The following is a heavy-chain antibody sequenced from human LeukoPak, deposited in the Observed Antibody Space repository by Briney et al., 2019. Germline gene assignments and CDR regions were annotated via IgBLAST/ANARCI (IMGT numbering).Heavy chain of an antibody. V-gene: IGHV5-51*01. J-gene: IGHJ2*01. CDR2: IYPGDSDT. CDR3: ARPRAAAEIFFDL. CDR1: GYSFTSYW. D-gene: IGHD6-13*01. Sequence: GESLEISCKGSGYSFTSYWIGWVRQMPGKGLEWMGIIYPGDSDTRYSPSFQGQVTISADKFISTAYLQWSSLKASDTAMYYCARPRAAAEIFFDLWGRGTLVTVSS.